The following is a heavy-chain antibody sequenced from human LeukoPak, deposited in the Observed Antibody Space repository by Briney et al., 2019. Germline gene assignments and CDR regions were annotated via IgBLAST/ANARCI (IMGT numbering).Heavy chain of an antibody. V-gene: IGHV4-59*01. CDR1: GGSISSYY. Sequence: SETLSLTCTVSGGSISSYYWSWIRQPPGKGLEWIGYIYYSGSTNYNPSLKSRVTISVDTSKNQFSLKLSSVTAADTAVYYCARDPGGGDYFDYWGQGTLVTLSS. CDR3: ARDPGGGDYFDY. CDR2: IYYSGST. D-gene: IGHD3-10*01. J-gene: IGHJ4*02.